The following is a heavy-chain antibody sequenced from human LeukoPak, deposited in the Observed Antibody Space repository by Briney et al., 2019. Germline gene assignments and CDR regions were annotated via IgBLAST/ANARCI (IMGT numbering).Heavy chain of an antibody. D-gene: IGHD3-16*01. CDR1: GFTFSSYA. Sequence: PGGSLRLSCAASGFTFSSYAMSWVRQAPGKGLEWVSAISGSGGSTYYADSVKGRLTISRDNSKNTLYLQMNSLRAEDTAVYYCAKILVIDVWGSALDYWGQGTLVTVSS. CDR3: AKILVIDVWGSALDY. J-gene: IGHJ4*02. CDR2: ISGSGGST. V-gene: IGHV3-23*01.